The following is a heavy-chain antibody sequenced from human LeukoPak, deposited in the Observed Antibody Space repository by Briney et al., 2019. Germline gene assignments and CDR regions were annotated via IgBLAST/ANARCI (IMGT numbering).Heavy chain of an antibody. CDR1: GGSITTYY. CDR3: ARGGMAARPGSDY. V-gene: IGHV4-59*12. J-gene: IGHJ4*02. Sequence: PSETRSLTCTFSGGSITTYYWSWIRQPPGKGLEWIGYIYYSGITNYNPSLKSRVTISVDTSKNQFSLKLSSVTAADTAVYYCARGGMAARPGSDYWGQGTLVTVSS. CDR2: IYYSGIT. D-gene: IGHD6-6*01.